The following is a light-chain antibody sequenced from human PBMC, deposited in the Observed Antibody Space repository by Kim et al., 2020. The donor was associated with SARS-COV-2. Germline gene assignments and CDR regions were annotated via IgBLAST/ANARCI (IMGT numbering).Light chain of an antibody. J-gene: IGKJ1*01. Sequence: EIVLTQSPGTLSLFPGERATLSCRASQSVSSSYLAWYQQKPGQALRPLIYAASGRATGIPDRFSGSGSGTDFTLTISRLEPEDFAVYYCHQYGSAPWTFGQGTKVDIK. CDR3: HQYGSAPWT. V-gene: IGKV3-20*01. CDR1: QSVSSSY. CDR2: AAS.